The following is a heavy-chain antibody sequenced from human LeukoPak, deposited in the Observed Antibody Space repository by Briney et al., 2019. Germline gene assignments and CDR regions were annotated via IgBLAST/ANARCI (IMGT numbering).Heavy chain of an antibody. CDR1: GFTFSSYS. CDR3: ARDRITMIVENAFDI. V-gene: IGHV3-21*01. CDR2: ISSTGSYI. D-gene: IGHD3-22*01. J-gene: IGHJ3*02. Sequence: PGGSLRLSCAASGFTFSSYSMNWVRQAPGKGLEWVSSISSTGSYIYYADSVKGRFTTFRDNAKKSLFLQINSLRAEDTAVYFCARDRITMIVENAFDIWGQGTMVIVSS.